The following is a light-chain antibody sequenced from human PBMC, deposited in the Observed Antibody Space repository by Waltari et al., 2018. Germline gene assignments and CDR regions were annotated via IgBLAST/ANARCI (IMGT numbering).Light chain of an antibody. CDR3: QTWDTRTTRV. Sequence: SYAVTQPPSVSVSPGQTASITCSGDELKSRYVYWYQHKPGQSPILLIFQDTKRPSGIPDRFSGFISGNTATLTVSKTQAMDEADYYCQTWDTRTTRVFGTGTKLTVL. V-gene: IGLV3-1*01. J-gene: IGLJ3*02. CDR2: QDT. CDR1: ELKSRY.